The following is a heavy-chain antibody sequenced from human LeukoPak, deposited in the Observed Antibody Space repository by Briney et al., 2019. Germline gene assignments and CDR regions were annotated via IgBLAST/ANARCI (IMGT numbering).Heavy chain of an antibody. CDR2: INPHSGGT. CDR3: VREGNELLSKYFDY. V-gene: IGHV1-2*02. CDR1: GFSFTGYY. Sequence: GASVKVSCKASGFSFTGYYIHWVRQAPGQGLEWMGYINPHSGGTNSPQKFQGRVTMTTDTSISAAYMELSSLISDDTAMYYCVREGNELLSKYFDYWGQGTLVTVSS. J-gene: IGHJ4*02. D-gene: IGHD2-21*02.